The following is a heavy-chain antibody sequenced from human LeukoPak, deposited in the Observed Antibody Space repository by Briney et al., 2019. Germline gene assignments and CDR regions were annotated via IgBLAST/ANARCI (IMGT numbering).Heavy chain of an antibody. CDR2: ISSSGSTI. J-gene: IGHJ4*02. Sequence: TGGSLRLSCAASGLTFSDYYMSWIRQAPGKGLEWVSYISSSGSTIYYADSVKGRFTISRDNAKNSLYLQMNSLRAEDTAVYYCARGRYYGDYAMAPYYFDYWGQGTLVTVSS. CDR1: GLTFSDYY. CDR3: ARGRYYGDYAMAPYYFDY. D-gene: IGHD4-17*01. V-gene: IGHV3-11*01.